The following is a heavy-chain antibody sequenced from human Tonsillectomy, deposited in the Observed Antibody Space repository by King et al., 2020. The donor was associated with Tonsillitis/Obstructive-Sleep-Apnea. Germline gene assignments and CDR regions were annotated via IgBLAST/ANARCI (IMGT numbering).Heavy chain of an antibody. D-gene: IGHD1-14*01. Sequence: VQLVESGGVVVQPGGSLRLSCAVSGFTFDDYSMYWVRQAPGKGLEWVSLISWDGGSTYYADSVKGRFTISRDNSKNSLYLQMNSLRTEDTALYYCAKGMAGNRTGDYMDVWGKGTTVTVSS. V-gene: IGHV3-43*01. J-gene: IGHJ6*03. CDR1: GFTFDDYS. CDR2: ISWDGGST. CDR3: AKGMAGNRTGDYMDV.